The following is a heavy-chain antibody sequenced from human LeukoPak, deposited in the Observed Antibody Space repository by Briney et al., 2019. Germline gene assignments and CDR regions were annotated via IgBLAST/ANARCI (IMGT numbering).Heavy chain of an antibody. CDR2: INPSGGST. V-gene: IGHV1-46*01. CDR1: GDTFTSDY. D-gene: IGHD2-21*02. Sequence: ASVKVSCNASGDTFTSDYMHWVRQAPGQGLEWMGVINPSGGSTSYAQKFQGRVTMTRDTSTSTVYMELSSLRSEDTAVYYCARGDGTGSLLYGNYYYGMDVWGQGTTVTVSS. J-gene: IGHJ6*02. CDR3: ARGDGTGSLLYGNYYYGMDV.